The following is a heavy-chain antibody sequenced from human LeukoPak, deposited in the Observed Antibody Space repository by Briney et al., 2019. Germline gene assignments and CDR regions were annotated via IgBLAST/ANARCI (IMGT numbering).Heavy chain of an antibody. Sequence: GGSLRLSCAASGFTFSSYSMNWVRQAPGRGLEWVSSISSSSSYIYYADSVKGRFTISRDNAKNSLYLQMNSLRAEDTAVYYCARERFGYCSSTSCYSVWGQGTLVTVSS. CDR2: ISSSSSYI. J-gene: IGHJ4*02. CDR1: GFTFSSYS. CDR3: ARERFGYCSSTSCYSV. D-gene: IGHD2-2*01. V-gene: IGHV3-21*01.